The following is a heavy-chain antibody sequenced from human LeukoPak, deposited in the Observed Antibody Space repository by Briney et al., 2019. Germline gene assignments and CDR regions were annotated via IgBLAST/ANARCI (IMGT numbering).Heavy chain of an antibody. CDR2: IIPIFGTA. CDR3: ARDGDSSGYNWFDP. Sequence: GASVKVSCKASGGTFSSYAISWVRQAPGQGLEWMGRIIPIFGTANYAQKFQGRVTITADESTSTAYMELSSLRSEDTAVYYCARDGDSSGYNWFDPWGQGTLVTVSS. J-gene: IGHJ5*02. CDR1: GGTFSSYA. V-gene: IGHV1-69*13. D-gene: IGHD3-22*01.